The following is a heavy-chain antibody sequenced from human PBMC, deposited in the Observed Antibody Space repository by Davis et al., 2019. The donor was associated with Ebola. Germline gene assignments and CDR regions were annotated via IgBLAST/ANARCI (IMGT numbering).Heavy chain of an antibody. V-gene: IGHV4-30-2*01. Sequence: SETLSLTCAVSGDSISRGVYSWSWIRQPPGKGLEWIGYIYHSGSTYYNPSLKSRVTISVDRSKNQFSLKLSSVTAADTAVYYCARGFWSGYPHDYWGQGTLVTVSS. D-gene: IGHD3-3*01. CDR2: IYHSGST. CDR3: ARGFWSGYPHDY. CDR1: GDSISRGVYS. J-gene: IGHJ4*02.